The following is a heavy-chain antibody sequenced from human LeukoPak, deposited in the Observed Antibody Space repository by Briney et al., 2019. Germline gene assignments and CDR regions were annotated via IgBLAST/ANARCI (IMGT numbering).Heavy chain of an antibody. J-gene: IGHJ4*02. Sequence: GESLKISCKTSGFIFTNYWLGWVRQKPGKGLEWMGIIYPGDSDTRYSPSFQGQVTISADKSTSTAYLQWSSLKASDTAMYYCARDVDYWGQGTLVTVAS. CDR2: IYPGDSDT. V-gene: IGHV5-51*01. CDR1: GFIFTNYW. CDR3: ARDVDY.